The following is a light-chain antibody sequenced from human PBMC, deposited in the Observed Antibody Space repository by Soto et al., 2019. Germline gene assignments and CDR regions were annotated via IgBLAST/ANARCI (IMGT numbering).Light chain of an antibody. CDR3: QPDGSSPLT. CDR1: QSVSSSY. CDR2: GAS. J-gene: IGKJ4*01. Sequence: EIVLTQSPGTLSLSPGERATLSCRASQSVSSSYLAWYQQTPGQASSLLILGASSRATGIPDRFSGSGSGTDFTLTISRLEPEDFAVYYCQPDGSSPLTFGGGTKVEIK. V-gene: IGKV3-20*01.